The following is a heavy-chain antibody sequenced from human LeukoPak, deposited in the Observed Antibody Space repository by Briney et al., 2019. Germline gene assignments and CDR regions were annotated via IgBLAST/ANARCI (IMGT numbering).Heavy chain of an antibody. V-gene: IGHV3-21*01. Sequence: EGSLRLSCAASGFTFSSYSMNWVRQAPGKGLEWVSSISSSSSYIYYADSVKGRFTISRDNAKNSLYLQMNSLRAEDTAVYYCAGGRSYYDSSGYYYAWGQGTLVTVSS. CDR3: AGGRSYYDSSGYYYA. CDR1: GFTFSSYS. D-gene: IGHD3-22*01. J-gene: IGHJ4*02. CDR2: ISSSSSYI.